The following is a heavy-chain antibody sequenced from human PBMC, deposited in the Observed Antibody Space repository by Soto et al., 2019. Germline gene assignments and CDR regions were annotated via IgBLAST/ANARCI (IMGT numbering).Heavy chain of an antibody. D-gene: IGHD3-22*01. CDR3: ASLENYYDSSGAPLIDY. CDR1: GFTFSSYA. CDR2: LSYDGSNK. J-gene: IGHJ4*02. V-gene: IGHV3-30-3*01. Sequence: GGSLRLSCAASGFTFSSYAMHWVRQAPGKGLECVAVLSYDGSNKYYADSVKGRFTISRDNSKNTLYLQMNGLRAEDTAVYYCASLENYYDSSGAPLIDYWGQGTLVTVSS.